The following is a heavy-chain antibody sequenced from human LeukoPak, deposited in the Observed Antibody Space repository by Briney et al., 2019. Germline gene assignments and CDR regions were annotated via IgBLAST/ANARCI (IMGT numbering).Heavy chain of an antibody. J-gene: IGHJ4*02. CDR1: GFTLSSYW. CDR3: ARDLAPAGLFFDY. V-gene: IGHV3-7*01. Sequence: PGGSLRLSCAASGFTLSSYWMSWVRQAPGKGLEWVANIKYDGSEKDYVDSVKGRFTIPRDNAKNSLYLQMNSLRAEDTAVYYCARDLAPAGLFFDYWRQGTLVTVSS. D-gene: IGHD6-13*01. CDR2: IKYDGSEK.